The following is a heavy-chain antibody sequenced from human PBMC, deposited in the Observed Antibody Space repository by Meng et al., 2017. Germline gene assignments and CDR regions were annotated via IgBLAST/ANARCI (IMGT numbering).Heavy chain of an antibody. CDR3: ARVPRDVLHSSDFDY. J-gene: IGHJ4*02. V-gene: IGHV1-69*01. D-gene: IGHD4-11*01. CDR2: IIPFFGTA. CDR1: VGCFSSYA. Sequence: VHAVSALHVDGSSAEVSWKPSVGCFSSYAFSLVRLSPGQGLEGRGGIIPFFGTANYAHKFPGRVTITAYESTSTAYMELSSLRSEDTAVYYCARVPRDVLHSSDFDYWGQGTLVTVSS.